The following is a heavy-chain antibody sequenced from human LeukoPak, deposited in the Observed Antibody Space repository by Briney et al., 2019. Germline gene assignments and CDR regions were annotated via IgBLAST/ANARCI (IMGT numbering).Heavy chain of an antibody. Sequence: GGSLRLSCAASGFTFSSYAMSWVRQAPGKGLEWVSAISGSGGSTYHADSVKGRFTISRDNSKNTLYLQMNSLRAEDTAVYYCAKAHSSSWYGDFDYWGQGTLVTVSS. D-gene: IGHD6-13*01. CDR2: ISGSGGST. V-gene: IGHV3-23*01. CDR1: GFTFSSYA. CDR3: AKAHSSSWYGDFDY. J-gene: IGHJ4*02.